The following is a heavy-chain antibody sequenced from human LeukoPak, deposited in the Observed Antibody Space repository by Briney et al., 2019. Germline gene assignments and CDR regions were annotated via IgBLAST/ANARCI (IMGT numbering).Heavy chain of an antibody. Sequence: GGSLRLSCADSGFTFSSYAMHWVRQAPGKGLEWVAVISYDGSNKYYADSVKGRFTISRDNSKNTLYLQMNSLRAEDTAVYYCARDNRFDWLFFDYWGQGTLVTVSS. CDR3: ARDNRFDWLFFDY. CDR1: GFTFSSYA. V-gene: IGHV3-30*04. J-gene: IGHJ4*02. D-gene: IGHD3-9*01. CDR2: ISYDGSNK.